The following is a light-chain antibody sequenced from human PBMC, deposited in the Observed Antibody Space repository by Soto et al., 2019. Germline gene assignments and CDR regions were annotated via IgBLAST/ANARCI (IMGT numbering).Light chain of an antibody. CDR3: QQTFTTPHT. V-gene: IGKV1-39*01. J-gene: IGKJ2*01. CDR2: AAS. Sequence: DIQMTQSPSSLSPSVGASVTITCRASQSISSSLNWYQQKPGKAPRLLIYAASTLQSGVPSGFSGSGSGTDFALTISSLQPENFATYYCQQTFTTPHTFGQGTKLEIK. CDR1: QSISSS.